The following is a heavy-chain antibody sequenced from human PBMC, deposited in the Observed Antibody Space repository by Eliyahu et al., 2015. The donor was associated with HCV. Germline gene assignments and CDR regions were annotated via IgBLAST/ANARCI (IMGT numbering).Heavy chain of an antibody. CDR1: GFSFTNAW. CDR2: XKSQIDGGTT. Sequence: VQLVESGGGLVKPGGSLRLSCEGSGFSFTNAWMSWVRQAPGKGLEWVARXKSQIDGGTTYYAAPVKGRFTISXDDSKETLSLQMNGLKSEDTAVYYCTIDRGHWFDPWGQGSLVTVSS. D-gene: IGHD3-10*01. J-gene: IGHJ5*02. CDR3: TIDRGHWFDP. V-gene: IGHV3-15*01.